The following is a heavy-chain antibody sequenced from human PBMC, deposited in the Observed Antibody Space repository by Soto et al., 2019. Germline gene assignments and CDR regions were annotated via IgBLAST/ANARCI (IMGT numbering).Heavy chain of an antibody. CDR3: ARDSDDYYYYMDV. Sequence: SETLSLTCTVSGGSISSGGYYWSWIRQHPGKGLEWIGYIYYSGSTYYNPSLKSRVTISVDTSKNQFSLKLSSVTAADTAVYYCARDSDDYYYYMDVWGKGTTVTVSS. V-gene: IGHV4-31*03. CDR2: IYYSGST. J-gene: IGHJ6*03. CDR1: GGSISSGGYY.